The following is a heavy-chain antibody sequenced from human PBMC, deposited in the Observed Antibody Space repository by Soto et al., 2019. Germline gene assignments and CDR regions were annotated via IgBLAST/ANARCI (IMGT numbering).Heavy chain of an antibody. D-gene: IGHD6-13*01. CDR3: GAGQYYYNY. J-gene: IGHJ4*02. V-gene: IGHV3-30*03. CDR1: GLTFSSYG. Sequence: QVQLVESGGGVVQPGRSLRLSCAASGLTFSSYGMHWVRQAPGKGLEWVALISYDGSDKYYADSVKGRFTNSRDNSKNTLYLQMKSLRVEDTAVYYCGAGQYYYNYWGKGTLVTVSS. CDR2: ISYDGSDK.